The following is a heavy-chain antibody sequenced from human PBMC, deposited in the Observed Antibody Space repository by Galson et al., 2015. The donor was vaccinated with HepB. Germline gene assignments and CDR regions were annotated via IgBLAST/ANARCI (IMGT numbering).Heavy chain of an antibody. D-gene: IGHD3-9*01. CDR2: INPNSGDT. CDR1: GYTFTGYY. V-gene: IGHV1-2*06. Sequence: SVKVSCKASGYTFTGYYMHWVRQAPGQGLEWMGRINPNSGDTIYAQNFQGRATMTRDTSFSTAYMELSRLRSDDTAVYYCARGPVLRYLKYYYMDVWGKGTTVTVSS. J-gene: IGHJ6*03. CDR3: ARGPVLRYLKYYYMDV.